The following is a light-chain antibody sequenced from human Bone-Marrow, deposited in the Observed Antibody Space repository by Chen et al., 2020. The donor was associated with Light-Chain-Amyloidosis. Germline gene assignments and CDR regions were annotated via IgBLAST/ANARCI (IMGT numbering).Light chain of an antibody. J-gene: IGLJ3*02. CDR2: DDS. CDR1: NIGSTS. Sequence: SYVRTQPSSVSVAPGQTATFACGGNNIGSTSVHWYQQTPGQAPLLVVDDDSDRPSGIPERLSGSNSGTTATLPISRVEAGDEADYYCQVWDRGSDRPVFGGGTKLTVL. CDR3: QVWDRGSDRPV. V-gene: IGLV3-21*02.